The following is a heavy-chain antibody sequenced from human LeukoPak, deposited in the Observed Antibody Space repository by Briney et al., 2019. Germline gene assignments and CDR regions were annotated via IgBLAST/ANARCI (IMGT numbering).Heavy chain of an antibody. CDR2: ISSSSRYI. Sequence: PGGSLRLSCAASGFTFSSYSMNWVRQAPGKGLEWVASISSSSRYIYYADSVKGRFTISRDNAKNSLYLQMNSLRAEDTAVYYCARDLGYCSGGSCYSAWFDPWGQGTLVTVSS. CDR1: GFTFSSYS. V-gene: IGHV3-21*01. J-gene: IGHJ5*02. CDR3: ARDLGYCSGGSCYSAWFDP. D-gene: IGHD2-15*01.